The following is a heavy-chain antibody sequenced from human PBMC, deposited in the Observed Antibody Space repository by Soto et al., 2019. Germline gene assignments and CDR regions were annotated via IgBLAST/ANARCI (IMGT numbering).Heavy chain of an antibody. CDR2: IYATGTT. V-gene: IGHV4-4*07. CDR1: GASISGFY. Sequence: SEPLSLTCTVAGASISGFYWSWIRKSAGKGLEWIGRIYATGTTDYNPSLKSRVMMSVDTSKKQFSLKLRSVTAADTAVYYCVRDGTKTLRDWFDPWGQGISVTVSS. J-gene: IGHJ5*02. CDR3: VRDGTKTLRDWFDP. D-gene: IGHD1-1*01.